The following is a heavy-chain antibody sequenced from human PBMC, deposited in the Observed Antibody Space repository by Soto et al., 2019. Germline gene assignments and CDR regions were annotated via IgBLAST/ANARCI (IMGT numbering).Heavy chain of an antibody. J-gene: IGHJ3*02. D-gene: IGHD1-26*01. V-gene: IGHV4-59*08. CDR1: GGSISSYY. CDR3: ARLREWELLAGIGVAFDI. CDR2: IYYSGST. Sequence: SETLSLTCTVSGGSISSYYWSWIRQPPGKGLEWIGYIYYSGSTNYNPSLKSRVTISVDTSKNQFSLKLSSVTAADTAVYYCARLREWELLAGIGVAFDIWGQGTMVT.